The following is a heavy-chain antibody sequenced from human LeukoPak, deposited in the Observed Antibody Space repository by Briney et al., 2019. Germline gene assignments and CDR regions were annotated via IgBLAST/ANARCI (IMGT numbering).Heavy chain of an antibody. CDR2: IRYDGSNK. CDR3: ARGEGYYDSGGYYYYFDY. CDR1: GFTFSSYG. J-gene: IGHJ4*02. Sequence: PGGSLRLSCAASGFTFSSYGMHWVRQAPGKGLEWVAFIRYDGSNKYYADSVKGRFTISRDNTKNTLYLQMNSLRAEDTAVYYCARGEGYYDSGGYYYYFDYWGQGTLVTVSS. D-gene: IGHD3-22*01. V-gene: IGHV3-30*02.